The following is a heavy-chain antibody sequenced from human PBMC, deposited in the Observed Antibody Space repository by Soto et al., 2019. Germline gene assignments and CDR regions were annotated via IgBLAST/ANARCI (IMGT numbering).Heavy chain of an antibody. CDR3: ARASPVVTDV. Sequence: QVQLQESGPGLVKPSQTLSLTCTVSGGSISSGDDYWSWIRQPPGKGLEWIGYIYYSGSTYYKPSLKSRVTISVDTSKNQCALKLSSVTAADTAVYYCARASPVVTDVWGQGTTVTVSS. CDR2: IYYSGST. J-gene: IGHJ6*02. D-gene: IGHD5-18*01. CDR1: GGSISSGDDY. V-gene: IGHV4-30-4*01.